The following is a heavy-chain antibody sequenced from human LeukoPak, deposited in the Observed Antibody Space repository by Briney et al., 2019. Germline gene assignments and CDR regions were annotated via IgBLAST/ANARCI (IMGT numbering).Heavy chain of an antibody. D-gene: IGHD6-13*01. CDR2: INPSGGST. CDR3: ARDWDIIAAAMGDLDY. V-gene: IGHV1-46*01. J-gene: IGHJ4*02. Sequence: ASVKVSCKASGYTFTRYYMHWVRQAPGQGLEWMGIINPSGGSTSYAQKFQGRVTMTRDTSTSIVYMELSSLRSEDTAVYYCARDWDIIAAAMGDLDYWGQGTLVTVSS. CDR1: GYTFTRYY.